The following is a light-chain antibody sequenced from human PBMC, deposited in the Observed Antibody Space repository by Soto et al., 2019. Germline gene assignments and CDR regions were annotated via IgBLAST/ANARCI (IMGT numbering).Light chain of an antibody. CDR2: GNS. Sequence: QSVLTQPPSVSGAPGQRVIIACTGSSSNIGADYAVHWYQQLPGIVPKLLISGNSIRPSGVPDRFSGSKSDSSASLAITGLQADDEGDYYCQSYDSSLSAYVFGTGTKVTVL. J-gene: IGLJ1*01. V-gene: IGLV1-40*01. CDR3: QSYDSSLSAYV. CDR1: SSNIGADYA.